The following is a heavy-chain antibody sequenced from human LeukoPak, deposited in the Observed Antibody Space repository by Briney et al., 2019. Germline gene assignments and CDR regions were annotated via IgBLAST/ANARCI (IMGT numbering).Heavy chain of an antibody. J-gene: IGHJ1*01. V-gene: IGHV3-11*06. CDR1: GFTFSDYY. D-gene: IGHD6-6*01. Sequence: GGSLRLSCAASGFTFSDYYMNWIRQAPGKGLEWVSYITPSSTYTNYADSVKGRFTISRDNAKNSLYLQMNSLRGEDTAVYYCARGGSTSSSSHFHHWGQGTLVTVSS. CDR3: ARGGSTSSSSHFHH. CDR2: ITPSSTYT.